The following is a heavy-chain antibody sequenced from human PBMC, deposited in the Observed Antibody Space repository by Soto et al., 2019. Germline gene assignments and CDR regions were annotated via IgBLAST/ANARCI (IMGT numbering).Heavy chain of an antibody. CDR3: ARERKWEPLPY. V-gene: IGHV1-18*01. J-gene: IGHJ4*02. CDR1: GYTFSRYG. CDR2: INGNTGHT. D-gene: IGHD1-26*01. Sequence: QVQLVQSGAEVREPGASVKVSCKTSGYTFSRYGITWVRQAPGQGLEWMGWINGNTGHTIYAMNLEDRPTIRTETSTSTAYMELRSLKSDDTTVYYCARERKWEPLPYWGQGTLVTVSS.